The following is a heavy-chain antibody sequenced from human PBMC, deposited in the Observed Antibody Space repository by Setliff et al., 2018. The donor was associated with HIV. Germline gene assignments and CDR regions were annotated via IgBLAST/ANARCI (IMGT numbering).Heavy chain of an antibody. CDR3: ARSKTFYDFWGGYYTHGAFKI. J-gene: IGHJ3*02. Sequence: SETLSLTCTVSSGSITSRTYYWGWIRQPPGKGLEWIGSIFYSGITYYNPSLKSRVSISVDTSKNQFSLNLTSVTAADTAVYYCARSKTFYDFWGGYYTHGAFKIWGLGTMVAVSS. CDR1: SGSITSRTYY. CDR2: IFYSGIT. V-gene: IGHV4-39*01. D-gene: IGHD3-3*01.